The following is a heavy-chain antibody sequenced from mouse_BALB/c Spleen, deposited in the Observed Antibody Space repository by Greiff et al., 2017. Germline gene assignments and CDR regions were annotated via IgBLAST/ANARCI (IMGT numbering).Heavy chain of an antibody. CDR2: ISYSGST. Sequence: EVQLQESGPGLVKPSQSLSLTCTVTGYSITSDYAWNWIRQFPGNKLEWMGYISYSGSTSYNPSLKSRISITRDTSKNQFFLQLNSVTTEDTATYYCARCYDGYYVDAMDYWGQGTSVTVSS. CDR1: GYSITSDYA. V-gene: IGHV3-2*02. CDR3: ARCYDGYYVDAMDY. J-gene: IGHJ4*01. D-gene: IGHD2-3*01.